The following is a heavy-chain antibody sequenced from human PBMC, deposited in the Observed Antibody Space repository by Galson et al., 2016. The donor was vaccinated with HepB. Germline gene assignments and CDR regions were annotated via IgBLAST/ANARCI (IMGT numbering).Heavy chain of an antibody. J-gene: IGHJ4*02. D-gene: IGHD3-9*01. Sequence: SVKVSCKASGGTFNTYAISWVRQAPGQGLEWMGGIIPMLGTATYAQKFQGRVTITADESTHTAYMDLSSLRSEDTALYYCARGSEILTGYYAYWGQGTLITVSS. CDR1: GGTFNTYA. V-gene: IGHV1-69*13. CDR3: ARGSEILTGYYAY. CDR2: IIPMLGTA.